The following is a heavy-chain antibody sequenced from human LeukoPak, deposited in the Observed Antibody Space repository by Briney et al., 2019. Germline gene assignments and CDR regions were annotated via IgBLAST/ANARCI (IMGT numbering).Heavy chain of an antibody. CDR3: AGAVGNHFDY. J-gene: IGHJ4*02. CDR2: ISYDGSNK. Sequence: GGSLRLSCAASGFTFSSYAMHWVRQAPGKGLEWVAVISYDGSNKYYADSVKGRFTISRDNSKNTLYLQMNSLRGEDTAVYYCAGAVGNHFDYWGQGTLVTVSS. D-gene: IGHD1-14*01. V-gene: IGHV3-30-3*01. CDR1: GFTFSSYA.